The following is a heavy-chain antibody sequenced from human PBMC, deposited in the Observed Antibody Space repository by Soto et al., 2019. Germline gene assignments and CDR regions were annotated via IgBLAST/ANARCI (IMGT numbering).Heavy chain of an antibody. CDR1: GYTFTSYG. V-gene: IGHV1-18*01. Sequence: GASVKVACKASGYTFTSYGISWVRQAPGQGLEWMGWISAYNGNTNYAQKLQGRVTMTTDTSTSTAYMELRSLRSDDTAVYYCARDTAVAGVSYDAFDIWGQGTMVTVSS. J-gene: IGHJ3*02. CDR3: ARDTAVAGVSYDAFDI. D-gene: IGHD6-19*01. CDR2: ISAYNGNT.